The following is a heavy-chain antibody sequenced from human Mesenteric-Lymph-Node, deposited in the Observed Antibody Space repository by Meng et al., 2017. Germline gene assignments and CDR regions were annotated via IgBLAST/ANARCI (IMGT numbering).Heavy chain of an antibody. CDR1: RFTFSSHA. D-gene: IGHD3-16*02. Sequence: GGSLRLSCAASRFTFSSHAMNWVRQAPGKGLEWVSAISGSGGSTYYADSVKGRFTISRDNSKNTLYLQMNSLRAEDTAVYYCAKDGDPDSIYYDYVWGSYRYFDYWGQGTLVTVSS. CDR3: AKDGDPDSIYYDYVWGSYRYFDY. V-gene: IGHV3-23*01. CDR2: ISGSGGST. J-gene: IGHJ4*02.